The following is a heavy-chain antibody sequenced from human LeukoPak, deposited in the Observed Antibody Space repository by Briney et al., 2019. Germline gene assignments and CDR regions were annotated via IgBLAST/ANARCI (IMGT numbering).Heavy chain of an antibody. Sequence: SETLSLTCTVSGGSISSSSYYWGWIRQPPGKGLEWIGSIYYSGSTYYNPSLKSRVTISVDTSKNQFSLKLSSVTAADTAVYYCARATYYYDSSGYYAWDDYWGQGTLVTVSS. J-gene: IGHJ4*02. D-gene: IGHD3-22*01. CDR1: GGSISSSSYY. V-gene: IGHV4-39*07. CDR3: ARATYYYDSSGYYAWDDY. CDR2: IYYSGST.